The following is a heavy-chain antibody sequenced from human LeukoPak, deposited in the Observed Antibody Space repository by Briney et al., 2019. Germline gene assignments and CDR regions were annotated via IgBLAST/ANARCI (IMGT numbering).Heavy chain of an antibody. Sequence: ASVKVSCKASGYTFTSYYMHWVRQAPGQGLEWMGIINPSGGSTSYAQKFQGRVTMIRDTSTSTVYMELSSLRSEDTAVYYCARALYDYVWGSYRYTGYYFDYWGQGTLVTVSS. CDR3: ARALYDYVWGSYRYTGYYFDY. V-gene: IGHV1-46*01. CDR1: GYTFTSYY. CDR2: INPSGGST. D-gene: IGHD3-16*02. J-gene: IGHJ4*02.